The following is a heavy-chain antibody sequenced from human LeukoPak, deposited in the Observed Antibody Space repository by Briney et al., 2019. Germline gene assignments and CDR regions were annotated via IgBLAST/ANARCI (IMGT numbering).Heavy chain of an antibody. Sequence: SETLSLTCTVSGGSISSSSYYWGWIRQPPGKGLEWIGSIYTSGSTNYNPSLKSRVTISVDTSKNQFSLKLSSVTAADTAVYYCARAPENYYMDVWGKGTTVTVSS. CDR2: IYTSGST. V-gene: IGHV4-39*07. CDR1: GGSISSSSYY. J-gene: IGHJ6*03. CDR3: ARAPENYYMDV.